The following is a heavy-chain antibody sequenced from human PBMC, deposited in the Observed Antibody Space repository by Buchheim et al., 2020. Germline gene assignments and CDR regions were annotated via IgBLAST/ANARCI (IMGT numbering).Heavy chain of an antibody. D-gene: IGHD5-24*01. J-gene: IGHJ6*02. CDR3: ARDRIRWAVHTGQDYYGMDV. Sequence: QVQLQESGPGLVRPSQTLSLSCDVSNDSFGSGGYYWSWIRQHPGKGLEWIGYIYYSGSTYYNPSPKSRVTISVDTSKNQFSLKLSSVTAADTAVYYCARDRIRWAVHTGQDYYGMDVWGQGTT. CDR1: NDSFGSGGYY. CDR2: IYYSGST. V-gene: IGHV4-31*11.